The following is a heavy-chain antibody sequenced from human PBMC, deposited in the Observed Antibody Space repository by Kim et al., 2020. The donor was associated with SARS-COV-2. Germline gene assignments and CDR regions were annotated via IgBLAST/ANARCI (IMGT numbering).Heavy chain of an antibody. D-gene: IGHD1-26*01. V-gene: IGHV3-23*01. J-gene: IGHJ4*01. Sequence: YAGSGKGRFTSSRDNSKSTLYLQMNSLRAEDTAVYYCAKDWGYSGSYFDYWGHGTLVTVSS. CDR3: AKDWGYSGSYFDY.